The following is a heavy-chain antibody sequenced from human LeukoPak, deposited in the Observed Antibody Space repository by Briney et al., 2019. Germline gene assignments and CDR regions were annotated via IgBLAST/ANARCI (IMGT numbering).Heavy chain of an antibody. CDR3: ARESTEDRPGS. CDR1: GFTFDDYA. CDR2: ISWNSGSI. J-gene: IGHJ5*02. V-gene: IGHV3-9*01. D-gene: IGHD5/OR15-5a*01. Sequence: GGSLRLSCAASGFTFDDYAMHWVRQAPGKGLEWVSGISWNSGSIGYADSVKGRFTISRDNAKNSLYLQMNSLRAEDTALYYCARESTEDRPGSWGQGTLVTVSS.